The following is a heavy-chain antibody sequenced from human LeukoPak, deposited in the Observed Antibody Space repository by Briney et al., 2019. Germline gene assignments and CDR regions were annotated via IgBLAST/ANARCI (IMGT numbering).Heavy chain of an antibody. V-gene: IGHV4-4*07. CDR3: ARMWSYGHGITIFGAVFFDY. J-gene: IGHJ4*02. CDR1: GGSISSYY. CDR2: IYTSGST. Sequence: SETLSLTCTVSGGSISSYYWSWIRQPAGKGLEWIGRIYTSGSTNYNPSLKSRVTMSVDTSKNQFSLKLSSVTAADAAVYYCARMWSYGHGITIFGAVFFDYWGQGTLVTVSS. D-gene: IGHD3-3*01.